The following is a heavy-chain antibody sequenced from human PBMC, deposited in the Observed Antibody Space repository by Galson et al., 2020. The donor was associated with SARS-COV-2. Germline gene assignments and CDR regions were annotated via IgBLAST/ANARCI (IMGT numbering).Heavy chain of an antibody. V-gene: IGHV4-39*01. CDR2: IYYSGST. CDR1: GGSISSSSYY. D-gene: IGHD2-8*01. Sequence: SETLSLTCTVSGGSISSSSYYWGWIRQPPGKGLEWIGSIYYSGSTYYNPSLKSRVTISVDTSKNQFSLKLSSVTAADTAVYYCARLREPDIVLMVYAVDWYFDLWGRGTLVTVSS. CDR3: ARLREPDIVLMVYAVDWYFDL. J-gene: IGHJ2*01.